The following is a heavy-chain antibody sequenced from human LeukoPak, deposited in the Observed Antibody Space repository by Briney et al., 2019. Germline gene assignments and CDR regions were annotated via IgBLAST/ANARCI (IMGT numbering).Heavy chain of an antibody. V-gene: IGHV3-33*08. J-gene: IGHJ5*02. CDR2: IWYDGSKK. CDR1: GFTFSSVA. CDR3: ARDGLRGNNWFDP. D-gene: IGHD5-24*01. Sequence: GGSLRLSCAASGFTFSSVAMHWVRQAPGEGLEWVAVIWYDGSKKYYADSVKGRFTISRDNSKNTLDLQMNSLRAADTAVYYCARDGLRGNNWFDPWGQGTLVTVSS.